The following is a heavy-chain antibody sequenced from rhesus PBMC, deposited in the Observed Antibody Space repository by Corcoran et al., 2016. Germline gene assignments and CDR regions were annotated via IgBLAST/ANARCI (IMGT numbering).Heavy chain of an antibody. CDR1: GGSISSNY. CDR3: AGDLVGFDY. D-gene: IGHD2-21*01. CDR2: ISGIRGRT. J-gene: IGHJ4*01. Sequence: QVHLQEPGPGLVKPSETLSLTCAVSGGSISSNYWSWIRQPPGMGLEWSGRISGIRGRTQDSPSLKSRDTIFTEPAKNQFSLKLSSVTAAETGVYCCAGDLVGFDYWGQGVLVTVSS. V-gene: IGHV4-173*01.